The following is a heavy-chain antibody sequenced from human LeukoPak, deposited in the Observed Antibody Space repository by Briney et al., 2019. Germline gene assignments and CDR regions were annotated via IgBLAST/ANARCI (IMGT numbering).Heavy chain of an antibody. Sequence: TGGSLRLSCAASRFTFSNYWMHWVRQAPGKGLVWVSCIDSDGSRTSYADSVKGRFTISRDNAKNTLYLQMNSLGAEDTAVYYCARKSGSYYFFDYWGQGTLVTVSS. V-gene: IGHV3-74*01. D-gene: IGHD1-26*01. J-gene: IGHJ4*02. CDR3: ARKSGSYYFFDY. CDR1: RFTFSNYW. CDR2: IDSDGSRT.